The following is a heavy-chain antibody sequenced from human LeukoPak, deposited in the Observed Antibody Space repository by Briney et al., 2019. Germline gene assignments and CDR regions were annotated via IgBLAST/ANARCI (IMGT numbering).Heavy chain of an antibody. J-gene: IGHJ6*02. CDR1: GGSFSNYY. CDR3: ARDRGGQLEMGMDV. CDR2: IYTSGST. V-gene: IGHV4-4*07. D-gene: IGHD6-13*01. Sequence: SETLSLTCTVSGGSFSNYYWSWIRQPAGKGLEWIGRIYTSGSTNYNPSLKSRVTMSVDTSKNQFSLKLSSVTAADTAVYYCARDRGGQLEMGMDVWGQGTTVTVSS.